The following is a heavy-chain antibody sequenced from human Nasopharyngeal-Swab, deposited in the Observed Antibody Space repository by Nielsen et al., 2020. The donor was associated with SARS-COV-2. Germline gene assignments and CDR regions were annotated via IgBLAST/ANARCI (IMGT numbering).Heavy chain of an antibody. CDR1: GGSISSSSYY. D-gene: IGHD3-3*01. V-gene: IGHV4-39*01. CDR2: IYYSGST. CDR3: ARLSWTTNDFWSGYYLGYFDY. J-gene: IGHJ4*02. Sequence: QTLSRTWTVSGGSISSSSYYWGWIRQPPGKGLEWIGSIYYSGSTYYKSSLKSRVTISVDTSKKEFSLKLSSVIVADTAVYYCARLSWTTNDFWSGYYLGYFDYWGQGTLVTVSS.